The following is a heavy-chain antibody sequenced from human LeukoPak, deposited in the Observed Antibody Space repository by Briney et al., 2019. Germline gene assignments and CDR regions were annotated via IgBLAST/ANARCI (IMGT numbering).Heavy chain of an antibody. CDR3: AKKYCGGDCYSVDY. CDR1: GFTFDDYA. J-gene: IGHJ4*02. D-gene: IGHD2-21*02. V-gene: IGHV3-23*01. Sequence: PGGSLRLSCAASGFTFDDYAMHWVRQAPGKGLEWVSGISGSGGSTYYADSVKGRFTISRDNSKNTLYLQMNSLRAEDTAVYYCAKKYCGGDCYSVDYWGQGTLVTVSS. CDR2: ISGSGGST.